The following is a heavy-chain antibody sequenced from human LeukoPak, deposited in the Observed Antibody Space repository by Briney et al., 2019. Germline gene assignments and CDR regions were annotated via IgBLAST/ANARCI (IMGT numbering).Heavy chain of an antibody. CDR2: IYSGGST. CDR1: EFTVSSNY. Sequence: GGSLRLSCAASEFTVSSNYMSWVRQAPGKGLEWVSVIYSGGSTYYADSVKGRFTIPRDNSKNTLYLQMNSLRAEDTAVYYCAKVYYDSSGYSSGYLLSPFDYWGQGTLVTVSS. V-gene: IGHV3-66*01. J-gene: IGHJ4*02. D-gene: IGHD3-22*01. CDR3: AKVYYDSSGYSSGYLLSPFDY.